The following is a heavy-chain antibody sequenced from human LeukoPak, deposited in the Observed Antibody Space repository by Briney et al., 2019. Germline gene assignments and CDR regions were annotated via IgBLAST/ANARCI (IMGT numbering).Heavy chain of an antibody. CDR2: ISAYNGNT. D-gene: IGHD3-10*01. Sequence: VKVSCKASGYTFTSYGISWVRQAPGQGLEWMGWISAYNGNTNYAQKLQGRVTMTTDTPTSTAYMELRSLRSDDTAVYYCARDVMVRGPYYYYYGMDVWGQGTTATVSS. CDR3: ARDVMVRGPYYYYYGMDV. J-gene: IGHJ6*02. V-gene: IGHV1-18*01. CDR1: GYTFTSYG.